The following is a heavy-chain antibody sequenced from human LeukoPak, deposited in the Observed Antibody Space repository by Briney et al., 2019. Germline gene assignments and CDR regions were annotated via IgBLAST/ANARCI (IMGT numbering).Heavy chain of an antibody. CDR3: ARNSGYDYVDY. J-gene: IGHJ4*02. V-gene: IGHV4-31*03. D-gene: IGHD5-12*01. CDR1: GGSISSGGYY. Sequence: PSQTLSLTCTVSGGSISSGGYYWSWIRQHPGKGLEWVGYIYYSGSTYYNPSLKSRVTISVDTSKNQFSLKLSSVTAADTAVYYCARNSGYDYVDYWGQGTLVTVSS. CDR2: IYYSGST.